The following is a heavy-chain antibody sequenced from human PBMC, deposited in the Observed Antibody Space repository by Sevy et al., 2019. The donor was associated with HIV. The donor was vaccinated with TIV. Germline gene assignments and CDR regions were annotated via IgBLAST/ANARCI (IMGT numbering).Heavy chain of an antibody. CDR2: IKQDGSEK. D-gene: IGHD3-10*01. J-gene: IGHJ6*02. Sequence: GGSLRLSCAASGFTCSSYWMSWVRQAPGKGLEWVANIKQDGSEKYYVDSVKGRFTISRDNARNSLNLKMNSLRAEDTAVYYCARITMVRGVLIMSPYLWYYYGMDVWGQGTTVTVSS. CDR1: GFTCSSYW. CDR3: ARITMVRGVLIMSPYLWYYYGMDV. V-gene: IGHV3-7*01.